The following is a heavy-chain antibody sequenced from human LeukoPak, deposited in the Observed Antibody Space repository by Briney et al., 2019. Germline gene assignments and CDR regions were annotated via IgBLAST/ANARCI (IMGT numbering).Heavy chain of an antibody. J-gene: IGHJ3*02. CDR2: IYYSGST. D-gene: IGHD2-15*01. CDR1: GGSISSGGYY. CDR3: ARGPYCSGGSCYWGDAFDI. Sequence: SQTLSLTCTVSGGSISSGGYYWSWIRQHPGKGLEWIGYIYYSGSTYYNPSLKSRVTISVDTSKNQFSLKLSSVTAADTAVYYCARGPYCSGGSCYWGDAFDIWGQGTMVTVSS. V-gene: IGHV4-31*03.